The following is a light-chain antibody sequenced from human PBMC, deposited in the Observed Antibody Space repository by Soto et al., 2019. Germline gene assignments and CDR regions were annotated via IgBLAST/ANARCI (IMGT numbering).Light chain of an antibody. J-gene: IGKJ2*01. V-gene: IGKV1-39*01. CDR2: AAS. CDR1: QSISSY. CDR3: QQSYSTPYT. Sequence: DIQMTQSPSSLSASVGDRVTITCRASQSISSYLNWYQQKPGKAPKLLIYAASSLQSGVPSRFSGSGSGKNFTLTISSLQPEDCATYYCQQSYSTPYTFGQGTKLESK.